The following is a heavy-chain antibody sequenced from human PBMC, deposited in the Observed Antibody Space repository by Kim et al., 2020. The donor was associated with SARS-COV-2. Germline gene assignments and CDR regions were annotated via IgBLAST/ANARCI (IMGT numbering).Heavy chain of an antibody. Sequence: AKKFQGRVTRTRDTSTSTVYMELSSLRSEDTAVYYCARDAVATTTPSFDYWGQGTLVTVSS. J-gene: IGHJ4*02. CDR3: ARDAVATTTPSFDY. V-gene: IGHV1-46*01. D-gene: IGHD5-12*01.